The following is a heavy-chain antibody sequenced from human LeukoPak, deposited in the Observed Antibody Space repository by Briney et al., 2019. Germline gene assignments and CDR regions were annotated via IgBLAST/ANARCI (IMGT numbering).Heavy chain of an antibody. CDR1: GFTLSNSW. D-gene: IGHD6-6*01. CDR3: ARGPNSNWSGLDF. CDR2: INSDGSTT. Sequence: GGSLRLSCAASGFTLSNSWIHWVRQAPGKGLVWVSRINSDGSTTTYADSVKGRFTTSRDNAKNTLYLQVNNLRAEDTAVYYCARGPNSNWSGLDFWGQGTLLTVSS. V-gene: IGHV3-74*01. J-gene: IGHJ4*02.